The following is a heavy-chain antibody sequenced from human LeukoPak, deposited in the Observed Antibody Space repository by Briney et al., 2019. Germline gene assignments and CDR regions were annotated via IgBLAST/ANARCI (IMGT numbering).Heavy chain of an antibody. J-gene: IGHJ4*02. V-gene: IGHV3-7*01. CDR1: GFTFSSYW. CDR2: IKQDGSEK. CDR3: ARVGVGARFDY. D-gene: IGHD1-26*01. Sequence: GGSLRLSCAASGFTFSSYWMSWVRQAPGQGLEWVANIKQDGSEKYYVDSVKGRFTISRDNAKNPLYLQMNSLRAEDTAVYYCARVGVGARFDYWGQGTLVTVSS.